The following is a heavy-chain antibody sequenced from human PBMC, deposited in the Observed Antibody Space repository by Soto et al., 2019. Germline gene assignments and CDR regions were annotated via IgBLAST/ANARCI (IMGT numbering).Heavy chain of an antibody. CDR3: ARDPYYSDTAMVLRDGFDY. CDR2: ISAYNGNT. CDR1: GYTFTSYG. J-gene: IGHJ4*02. V-gene: IGHV1-18*01. D-gene: IGHD5-18*01. Sequence: GASVKVSCKASGYTFTSYGISWVRQAPGQGLEWMGWISAYNGNTNYAQKLQGRVTMTTDTSTSTAYMELRSLRSDDTAVYYCARDPYYSDTAMVLRDGFDYWGQGTLVTVSS.